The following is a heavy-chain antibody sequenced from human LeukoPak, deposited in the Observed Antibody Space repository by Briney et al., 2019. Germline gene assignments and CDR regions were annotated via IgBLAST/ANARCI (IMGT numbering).Heavy chain of an antibody. Sequence: ASVKVSCKAFGYTFTSYYIHWVRQAPGQGLEWMGIINPSGGSTSYAQHLQGRVTMTRDTSTSTVYMELTSLRSEDTAVYYCARAVAAWGYFDYWGQGTLVTVSS. CDR3: ARAVAAWGYFDY. V-gene: IGHV1-46*04. D-gene: IGHD6-19*01. CDR2: INPSGGST. J-gene: IGHJ4*02. CDR1: GYTFTSYY.